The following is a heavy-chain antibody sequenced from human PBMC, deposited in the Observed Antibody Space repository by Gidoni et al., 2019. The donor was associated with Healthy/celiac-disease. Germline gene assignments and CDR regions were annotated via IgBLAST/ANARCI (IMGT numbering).Heavy chain of an antibody. J-gene: IGHJ4*02. Sequence: FSSCGMHWVRQAPGKGLEWVAVIWYDGSNKDYADSVKGRFTISRDNSKNTLYLQMNSLRAEDTAVYYCARGSRDGYTNGGAYFDYWGQGTLVTVSS. CDR1: FSSCG. V-gene: IGHV3-33*01. CDR3: ARGSRDGYTNGGAYFDY. CDR2: IWYDGSNK. D-gene: IGHD2-8*01.